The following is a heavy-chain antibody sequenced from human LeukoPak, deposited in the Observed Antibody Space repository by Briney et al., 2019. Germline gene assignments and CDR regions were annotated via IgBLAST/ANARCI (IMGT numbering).Heavy chain of an antibody. D-gene: IGHD6-13*01. CDR2: VSNDGSNG. CDR1: GFTFSIYA. V-gene: IGHV3-30*14. J-gene: IGHJ3*02. CDR3: ARAAHFYSNAFDI. Sequence: GGSLRLSCAASGFTFSIYAMQWVRQAPGKGLEWVALVSNDGSNGYYAASVKGRFTISRDNSKNTLFLQMYSLRDEDTAVYYCARAAHFYSNAFDIWGLGTMVTVSS.